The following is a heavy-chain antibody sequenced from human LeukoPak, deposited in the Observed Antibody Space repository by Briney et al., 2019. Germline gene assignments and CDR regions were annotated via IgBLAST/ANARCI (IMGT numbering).Heavy chain of an antibody. Sequence: GRSLRLSCAASGFTFKRYAMHWVRQAPGKGLEWVTIMSYDGNFTYYSDSVKGRFTISRDNSNDTLYLQMNSLRADDTAIYYCARGRSVYGSGSYSDSWGHGTLVTVST. CDR3: ARGRSVYGSGSYSDS. CDR2: MSYDGNFT. D-gene: IGHD3-10*01. J-gene: IGHJ4*03. CDR1: GFTFKRYA. V-gene: IGHV3-30*04.